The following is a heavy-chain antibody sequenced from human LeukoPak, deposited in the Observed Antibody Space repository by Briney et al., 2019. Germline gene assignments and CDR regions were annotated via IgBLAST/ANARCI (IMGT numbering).Heavy chain of an antibody. CDR3: AKGGFTYYND. CDR2: ISGSGGST. V-gene: IGHV3-23*01. J-gene: IGHJ4*02. CDR1: GFTFSNDW. Sequence: GGSLRLSCAASGFTFSNDWMSWVRQAPGKGLEWVSAISGSGGSTYYAVSVKGRFTISRDNSKNTLYLQMNSLRAEDTAVYYCAKGGFTYYNDWGQGTLVTVSS. D-gene: IGHD3-22*01.